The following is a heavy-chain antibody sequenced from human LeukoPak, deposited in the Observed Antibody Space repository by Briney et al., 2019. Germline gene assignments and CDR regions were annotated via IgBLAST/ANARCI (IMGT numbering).Heavy chain of an antibody. CDR1: GGSISSSSYY. J-gene: IGHJ6*03. CDR3: ARLGVWGVGYYYYMDV. V-gene: IGHV4-39*07. Sequence: SETLSLTCTVSGGSISSSSYYWGWIRQPPGKGLEWIGSIYYSGSTYYNPSLKSRVTISVDTSKNQFSLKLSSVTAADTAVYYCARLGVWGVGYYYYMDVWGKGTTVTISS. D-gene: IGHD3-16*01. CDR2: IYYSGST.